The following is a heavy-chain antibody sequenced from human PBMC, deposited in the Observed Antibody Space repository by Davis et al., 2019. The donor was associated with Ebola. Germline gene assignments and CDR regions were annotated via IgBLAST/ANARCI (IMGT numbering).Heavy chain of an antibody. CDR1: GFVFSNYV. V-gene: IGHV3-66*04. J-gene: IGHJ2*01. Sequence: GESLKISCAASGFVFSNYVMSWVRQAPGKGPEWVSVLYIDGRTYYADSVKGRFTISRDNSKHTLYLQMNSLRGEDTAMYYCARHASGDFWYFDLWGRGTLVTVSS. CDR2: LYIDGRT. CDR3: ARHASGDFWYFDL. D-gene: IGHD3-10*01.